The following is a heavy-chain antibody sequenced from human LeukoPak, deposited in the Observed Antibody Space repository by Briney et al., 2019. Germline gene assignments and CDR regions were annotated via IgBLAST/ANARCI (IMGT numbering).Heavy chain of an antibody. V-gene: IGHV1-2*02. J-gene: IGHJ6*03. CDR2: INPNSGGT. Sequence: ASVKVSCKASGYTFTGYYMHWVRQAPGQGLEWMGWINPNSGGTNYAQKFQGRVTMTRDTSISTAYMELSRLRSDDTAVYYCARGGLSGWCPGYYYYYYMDVWGKGTTVTVSS. CDR3: ARGGLSGWCPGYYYYYYMDV. CDR1: GYTFTGYY. D-gene: IGHD6-19*01.